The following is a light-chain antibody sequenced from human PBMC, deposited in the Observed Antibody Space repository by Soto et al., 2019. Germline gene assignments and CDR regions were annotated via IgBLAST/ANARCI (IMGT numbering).Light chain of an antibody. V-gene: IGKV1-5*03. CDR3: QQYNGYPYT. Sequence: DIPLTQSPSTLSASVGDRVTITCRASQSVSSWLAWYLQKPGKAPKLLIYKASSLESGVPSRFSGSGSGTEFTLTISSLQPDDFATYYCQQYNGYPYTFGQGTKLEIK. CDR1: QSVSSW. CDR2: KAS. J-gene: IGKJ2*01.